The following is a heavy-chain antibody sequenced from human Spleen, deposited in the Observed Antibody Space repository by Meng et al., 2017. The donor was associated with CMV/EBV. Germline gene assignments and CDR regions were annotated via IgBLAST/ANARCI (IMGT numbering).Heavy chain of an antibody. D-gene: IGHD4-11*01. CDR1: GFSFNNYG. V-gene: IGHV3-30*02. CDR3: AKGTMTTVSRGEYYFDY. CDR2: IQYDGSNK. J-gene: IGHJ4*02. Sequence: GESLKISCAASGFSFNNYGIHWVRQAPGKGLEWVAFIQYDGSNKYYADSVKGRFIISRDSSENTVYLQMNSLRAEDTAVYYCAKGTMTTVSRGEYYFDYWGQGTLVTVSS.